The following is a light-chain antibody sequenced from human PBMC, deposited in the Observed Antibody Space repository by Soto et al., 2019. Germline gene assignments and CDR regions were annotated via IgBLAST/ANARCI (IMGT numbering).Light chain of an antibody. CDR1: SSDVGSYNL. CDR2: EGS. V-gene: IGLV2-23*01. Sequence: QSALTQPASVSGSPGQSITISCTRTSSDVGSYNLVSWYQHHPGKAPKLMIYEGSKRRSGVSNRFSGSKAGNTASLTISGLQAEDSADYYCCSYAGSSTVVFGGGTQLTVL. J-gene: IGLJ2*01. CDR3: CSYAGSSTVV.